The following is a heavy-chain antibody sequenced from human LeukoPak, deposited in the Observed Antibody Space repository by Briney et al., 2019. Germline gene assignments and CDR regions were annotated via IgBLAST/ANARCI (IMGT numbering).Heavy chain of an antibody. CDR1: GGSISSGGYY. V-gene: IGHV4-31*03. CDR3: ARRGYCSSTSCYTGIEDY. D-gene: IGHD2-2*02. J-gene: IGHJ4*02. Sequence: PSETLSLTCTVSGGSISSGGYYWSWIRQHPGKGLEWIGYIYYSGSTNYNPSLKSRVTISVDTSKNQFSLKLSSVTAADTAVYYCARRGYCSSTSCYTGIEDYWGQGTLVTVSS. CDR2: IYYSGST.